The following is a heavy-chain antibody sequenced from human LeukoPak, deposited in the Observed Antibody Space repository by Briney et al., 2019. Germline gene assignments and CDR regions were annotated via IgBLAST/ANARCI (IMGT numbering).Heavy chain of an antibody. CDR1: GGSISSYY. CDR2: FYSTGST. D-gene: IGHD3-10*01. CDR3: ASSYGSGSYHIDY. J-gene: IGHJ4*02. Sequence: PSETLSLTCTVSGGSISSYYWSWIRQPAGKGLEWIGRFYSTGSTNYNPSLKSRVTISVDTSKNQFSLKLSSVTAADTAVYYCASSYGSGSYHIDYWGQGTLVTVSS. V-gene: IGHV4-4*07.